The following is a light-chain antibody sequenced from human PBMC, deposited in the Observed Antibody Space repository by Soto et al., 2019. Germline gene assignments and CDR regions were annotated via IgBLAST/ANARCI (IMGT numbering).Light chain of an antibody. CDR1: PSISSW. V-gene: IGKV1-5*01. Sequence: DIQMTQSPSTLSASVGDRVNITCRASPSISSWLAWYQQKPGKAPKLLIYDASSLASGVPSRFSGSGSATEFTLTISSLQPDDFATYYCQHYNSLFTFGPGTKVDIK. CDR2: DAS. CDR3: QHYNSLFT. J-gene: IGKJ3*01.